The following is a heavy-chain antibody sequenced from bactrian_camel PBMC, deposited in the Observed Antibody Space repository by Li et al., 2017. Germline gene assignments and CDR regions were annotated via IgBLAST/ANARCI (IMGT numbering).Heavy chain of an antibody. CDR2: INSGGSNT. CDR3: AKDRWDTVVVITATGGPYNY. J-gene: IGHJ4*01. Sequence: VQLVESGGGLVQPGGSLRLSCAASGFTFSHYAMSWVRQAPGKGLEWVSGINSGGSNTYYADSVKGRFTISRDNAKNTLYLQLDSLKTEDTAMYYCAKDRWDTVVVITATGGPYNYWGQGTQVTVS. D-gene: IGHD2*01. V-gene: IGHV3S31*01. CDR1: GFTFSHYA.